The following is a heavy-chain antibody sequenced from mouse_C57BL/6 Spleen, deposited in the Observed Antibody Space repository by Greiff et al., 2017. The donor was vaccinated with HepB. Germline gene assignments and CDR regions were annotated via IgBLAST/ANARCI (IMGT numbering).Heavy chain of an antibody. D-gene: IGHD2-4*01. V-gene: IGHV5-6*01. J-gene: IGHJ1*03. Sequence: EVKLVESGGDLVKPGGSLKLSCAASGFTFSSYGMSWVRQTPDKRLEWVATISSGGSYTYYPDSVKGRFTISRDNAKNTLYLQMSSLKSEDTAMYYCARHRGYDYEWYFDVWGTGTTVTVSS. CDR2: ISSGGSYT. CDR1: GFTFSSYG. CDR3: ARHRGYDYEWYFDV.